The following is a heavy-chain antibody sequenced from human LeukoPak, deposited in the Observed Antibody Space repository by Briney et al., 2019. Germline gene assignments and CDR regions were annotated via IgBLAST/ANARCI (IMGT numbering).Heavy chain of an antibody. CDR2: ISGSGGST. CDR3: AKSPDRYCSGGSCYSDY. J-gene: IGHJ4*02. V-gene: IGHV3-23*01. D-gene: IGHD2-15*01. CDR1: GFTFSSYA. Sequence: GGSLRLSCAASGFTFSSYAMSWVRQAPGKGLKWVSAISGSGGSTYYADSVKGRFTISRDNSKNTLYLQMNSLRAEDTAVYYCAKSPDRYCSGGSCYSDYWGQGTLVTVSS.